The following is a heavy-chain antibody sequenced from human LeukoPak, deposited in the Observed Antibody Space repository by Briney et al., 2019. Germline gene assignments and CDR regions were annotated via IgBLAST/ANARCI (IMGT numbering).Heavy chain of an antibody. D-gene: IGHD3-22*01. V-gene: IGHV4-61*02. J-gene: IGHJ2*01. CDR1: GGSISSGSYY. CDR3: ARDRYYYDSSGYYDHWYFDL. Sequence: SQTLSLTCTVSGGSISSGSYYWSWIRQPAGKGLEWIGRIYTSGSTNYNPSLKSRVTISVDTSKNQFSLKLSSVTAADTAVYYCARDRYYYDSSGYYDHWYFDLWGRGTLVTVSS. CDR2: IYTSGST.